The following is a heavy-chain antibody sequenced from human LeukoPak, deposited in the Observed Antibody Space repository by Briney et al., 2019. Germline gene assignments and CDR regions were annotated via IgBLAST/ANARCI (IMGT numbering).Heavy chain of an antibody. Sequence: APVKVSCKASGCTFTGYNMHWVRQAPGQGLEWMGRINPNSGGTNYAQKLQGRVTMARDTSISTAYMELSRLRSDDTAVYYCASVVEQWLVLDAFDIWGQGTMVTVSS. D-gene: IGHD6-19*01. CDR2: INPNSGGT. J-gene: IGHJ3*02. CDR1: GCTFTGYN. CDR3: ASVVEQWLVLDAFDI. V-gene: IGHV1-2*06.